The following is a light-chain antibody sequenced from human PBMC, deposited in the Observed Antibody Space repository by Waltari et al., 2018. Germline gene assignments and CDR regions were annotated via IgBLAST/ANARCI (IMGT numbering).Light chain of an antibody. J-gene: IGKJ1*01. CDR3: QQYNSYSPWT. Sequence: DIQMTQSPSTLSASVGDRVTIPCRASQSISSWLAWYQQKPGKAPKLLSYDASSLESGVPSRFSGSGSGTEFTLTISSLQPDDFATYYCQQYNSYSPWTFGQGTKVEIK. CDR2: DAS. CDR1: QSISSW. V-gene: IGKV1-5*01.